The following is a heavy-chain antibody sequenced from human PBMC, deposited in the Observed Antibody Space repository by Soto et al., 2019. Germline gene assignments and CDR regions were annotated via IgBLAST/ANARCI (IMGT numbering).Heavy chain of an antibody. CDR3: AREFIAGYYDSSGNNAFDF. V-gene: IGHV1-46*01. Sequence: QVQLVQSGAEVKKPGASVKVSCKTSGYTFTNYYIHWVRQAPGQGLEWMGIINPSGVSATYAHKFQGRVTMTKDRSTSTVYMELSSLRSEDMAVYYCAREFIAGYYDSSGNNAFDFWGQGTMGTVSS. CDR2: INPSGVSA. J-gene: IGHJ3*01. CDR1: GYTFTNYY. D-gene: IGHD3-22*01.